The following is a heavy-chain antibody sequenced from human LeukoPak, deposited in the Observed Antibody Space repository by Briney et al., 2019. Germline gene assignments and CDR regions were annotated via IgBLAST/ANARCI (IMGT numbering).Heavy chain of an antibody. J-gene: IGHJ4*02. D-gene: IGHD3-10*01. CDR1: GGSISSYY. Sequence: SETLSLTCTVSGGSISSYYWSWIRQPPGKGLEWIGYIYYSGSTNYNPSLKSRVAISVDTSKNQFSLKLSSVTAADTAVYYCAXXAWFGEXLXAYWGXXXXVTV. CDR3: AXXAWFGEXLXAY. V-gene: IGHV4-59*08. CDR2: IYYSGST.